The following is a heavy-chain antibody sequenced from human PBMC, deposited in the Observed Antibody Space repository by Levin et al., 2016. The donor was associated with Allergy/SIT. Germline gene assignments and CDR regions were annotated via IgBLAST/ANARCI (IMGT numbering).Heavy chain of an antibody. CDR3: AKGGPHPDYNEFDH. J-gene: IGHJ4*02. D-gene: IGHD4-11*01. CDR2: IRGSDGST. CDR1: GFAFSSYA. Sequence: GESLKISCAASGFAFSSYAMSWVRQAPGKGLEWVSAIRGSDGSTSYADSVKGRFTISRDNSKDTLYLEMNSLRVEDSAVYYCAKGGPHPDYNEFDHWGQGTLVTVSS. V-gene: IGHV3-23*01.